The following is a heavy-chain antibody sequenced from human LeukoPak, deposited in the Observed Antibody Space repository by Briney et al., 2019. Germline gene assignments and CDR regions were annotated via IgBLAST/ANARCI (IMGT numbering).Heavy chain of an antibody. CDR1: GGSISSYY. CDR2: IYYSGST. Sequence: SETLSLTCTVSGGSISSYYWSWIRQPPGKGLGWIGYIYYSGSTNYNPSLKSRVTISVDTSKNQFSLKLSSVTAADTAVYYCARDGGAVTPGLNWFDPWGQGTLVTVSS. J-gene: IGHJ5*02. D-gene: IGHD4-23*01. V-gene: IGHV4-59*01. CDR3: ARDGGAVTPGLNWFDP.